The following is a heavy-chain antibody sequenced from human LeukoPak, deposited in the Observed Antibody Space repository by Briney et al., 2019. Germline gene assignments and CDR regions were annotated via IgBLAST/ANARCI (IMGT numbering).Heavy chain of an antibody. V-gene: IGHV4-59*08. CDR1: GGSMNTYY. J-gene: IGHJ4*02. CDR3: ARLLDSSGYYYEDY. D-gene: IGHD3-22*01. CDR2: IYHSGST. Sequence: SETLSLTCSVSGGSMNTYYWSWIRQSPGKGLEWIGYIYHSGSTRYNPSLKSRVTISVDTSKNQFSLKLSSVTAADTAVYYCARLLDSSGYYYEDYWGQGTLVTVSS.